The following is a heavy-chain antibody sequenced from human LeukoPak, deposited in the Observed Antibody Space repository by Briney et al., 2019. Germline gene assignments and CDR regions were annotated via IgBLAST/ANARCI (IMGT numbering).Heavy chain of an antibody. CDR2: INVYNGYT. D-gene: IGHD2-2*01. Sequence: GASVKVSCKTSGYTFRSYAISWVRQAPGQGLERMGWINVYNGYTNYARNFQGRVTMTTDTSTRTAYMEVRSLRSDDTAVYYCARVECSSTTCYDDYWGQGTLVIVSS. CDR1: GYTFRSYA. V-gene: IGHV1-18*01. CDR3: ARVECSSTTCYDDY. J-gene: IGHJ4*02.